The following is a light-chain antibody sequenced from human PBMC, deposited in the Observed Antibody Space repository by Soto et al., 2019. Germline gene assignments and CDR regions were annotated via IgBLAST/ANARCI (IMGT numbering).Light chain of an antibody. CDR2: SDN. Sequence: QSVLTQPPSASGTPGQRVTISCSGSSSNIGTNTVKWFQQLPGMAPKRLIYSDNQRPSGVPDRISGSKSGTSASLAISGLQSEDEADYYCATWDDSLNVVVFGGGTQLTVL. V-gene: IGLV1-44*01. J-gene: IGLJ2*01. CDR3: ATWDDSLNVVV. CDR1: SSNIGTNT.